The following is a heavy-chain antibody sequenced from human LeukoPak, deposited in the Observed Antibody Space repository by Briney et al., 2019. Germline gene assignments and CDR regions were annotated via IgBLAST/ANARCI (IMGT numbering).Heavy chain of an antibody. Sequence: PGGSLRLSCAASGFTFSSYSMNWVRQAPGKGLEWVSYISSSSSTIYYADSVKGRFTISRDNAKNSLYLQMNSLRAEDTAVYYCARYYYDSSGYYYFDYWGQGTLVTVSS. CDR2: ISSSSSTI. D-gene: IGHD3-22*01. J-gene: IGHJ4*02. CDR3: ARYYYDSSGYYYFDY. V-gene: IGHV3-48*04. CDR1: GFTFSSYS.